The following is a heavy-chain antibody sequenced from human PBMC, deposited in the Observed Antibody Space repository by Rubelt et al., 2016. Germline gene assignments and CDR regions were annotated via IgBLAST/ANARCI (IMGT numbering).Heavy chain of an antibody. CDR3: ARVGQGNFAY. J-gene: IGHJ4*02. CDR1: GGSFSGYY. D-gene: IGHD1-26*01. CDR2: IYYSGST. V-gene: IGHV4-34*01. Sequence: QVQLQQWGAGLLKPSETLSLTCAVYGGSFSGYYWSWIRQPPGRGLEWIGSIYYSGSTYYNPSLKSRVTISVDTSKNQFSLKLSSVTAADTAVYYCARVGQGNFAYWGQGTLVTVSS.